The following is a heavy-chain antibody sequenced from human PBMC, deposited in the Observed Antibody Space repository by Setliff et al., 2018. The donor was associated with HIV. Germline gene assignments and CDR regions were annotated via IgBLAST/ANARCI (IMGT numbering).Heavy chain of an antibody. CDR1: GGSISSNSYY. J-gene: IGHJ5*02. Sequence: KASETLSLTCTVSGGSISSNSYYWSWIRQPAGKGLEWIGRVYASGNTAYNPSLKSRVSISIDTSKNEFSLRLRSVTAADTAVYYCARVLSNSWARGWFDPWGQGTLVTVSS. CDR3: ARVLSNSWARGWFDP. V-gene: IGHV4-61*02. D-gene: IGHD6-13*01. CDR2: VYASGNT.